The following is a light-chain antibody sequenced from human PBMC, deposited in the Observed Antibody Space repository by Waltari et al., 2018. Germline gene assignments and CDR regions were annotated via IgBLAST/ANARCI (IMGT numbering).Light chain of an antibody. CDR1: QSLLYSHNNKNY. V-gene: IGKV4-1*01. CDR2: WAS. J-gene: IGKJ1*01. Sequence: DIVMTQSPDSLAVSLGERATINCKSSQSLLYSHNNKNYLAWFQQRPGQPPKLLIYWASTRESGVPDRFSGSGSGTDFTLAITGLQAEDVAVYYCQQYYGLPRTFGQGTKVEIK. CDR3: QQYYGLPRT.